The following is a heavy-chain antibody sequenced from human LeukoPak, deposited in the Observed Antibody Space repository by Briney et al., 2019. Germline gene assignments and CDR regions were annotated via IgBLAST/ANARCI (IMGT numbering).Heavy chain of an antibody. CDR2: ISTSGGST. CDR1: GFILSSYA. V-gene: IGHV3-23*01. D-gene: IGHD1-26*01. J-gene: IGHJ4*02. Sequence: GGSLRLSCAASGFILSSYAMGWVRQAPGKGLEWVSAISTSGGSTYYADSVKGRFTISRDNSKNTLYLQMNRLRAEDTAVYYCAKRGWDLVVYWGQGPLVTVSS. CDR3: AKRGWDLVVY.